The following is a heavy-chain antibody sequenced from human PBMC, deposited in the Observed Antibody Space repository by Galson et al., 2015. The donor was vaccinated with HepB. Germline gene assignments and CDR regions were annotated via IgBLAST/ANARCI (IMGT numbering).Heavy chain of an antibody. J-gene: IGHJ4*02. V-gene: IGHV5-51*01. D-gene: IGHD1-26*01. CDR1: GYDFSSHW. CDR2: IYPSDSDT. CDR3: AMRSGTYSRGRGAVDF. Sequence: QSGAEVKKPGESLKISCKGSGYDFSSHWIGWVRQMPGKGLEWMGIIYPSDSDTRYSASFQGQATISADNSISTAYLQWTSLKALDTAMYYCAMRSGTYSRGRGAVDFWGQGTLVTVSS.